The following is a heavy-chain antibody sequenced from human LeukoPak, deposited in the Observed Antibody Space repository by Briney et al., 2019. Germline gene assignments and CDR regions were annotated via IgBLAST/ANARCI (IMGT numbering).Heavy chain of an antibody. CDR3: ARGIQVSAPYYFDY. V-gene: IGHV4-34*01. Sequence: PSETLSLTCTVSGGSISSYYWSWIRQPPGKGLEWIGEINHSGSTNYNPSLKSRVTISVDTSKNQFSLKLSSVTAADTAVYYCARGIQVSAPYYFDYWGQGTLVTVSS. J-gene: IGHJ4*02. CDR1: GGSISSYY. D-gene: IGHD4-11*01. CDR2: INHSGST.